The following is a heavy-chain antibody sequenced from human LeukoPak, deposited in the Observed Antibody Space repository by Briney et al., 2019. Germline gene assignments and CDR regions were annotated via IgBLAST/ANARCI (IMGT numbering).Heavy chain of an antibody. J-gene: IGHJ4*02. D-gene: IGHD2-2*01. Sequence: GGSLRLSCAASGFSFSSYAMHWVRQAPGTGLEWVAVISYDGSNRYYADSVKGRFTISRDNSKNTLYLQMNSLRVEDTAVYYCARGDCSSTSCYLFDYWGQGTLVTVSS. V-gene: IGHV3-30*04. CDR1: GFSFSSYA. CDR2: ISYDGSNR. CDR3: ARGDCSSTSCYLFDY.